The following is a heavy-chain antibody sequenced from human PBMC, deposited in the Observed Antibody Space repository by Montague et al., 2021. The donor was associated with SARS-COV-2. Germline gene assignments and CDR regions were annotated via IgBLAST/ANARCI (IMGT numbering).Heavy chain of an antibody. D-gene: IGHD3-16*01. J-gene: IGHJ4*02. CDR2: VYACGST. CDR1: GVSITSYY. Sequence: SETLSLTCSISGVSITSYYWSWVRKPAGTGLEWICHVYACGSTXXXPSXKSRVRLSIDNPKNQFSLKLESPTAADTAVYYCVRAGGNWDYFDYWGQGALVTVSS. V-gene: IGHV4-4*07. CDR3: VRAGGNWDYFDY.